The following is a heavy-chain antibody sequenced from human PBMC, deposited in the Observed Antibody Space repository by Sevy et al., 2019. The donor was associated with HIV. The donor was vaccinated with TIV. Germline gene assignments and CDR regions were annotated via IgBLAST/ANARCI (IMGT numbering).Heavy chain of an antibody. CDR1: GFSISGYT. CDR3: ASVGVGDCSGTNCSPNDY. J-gene: IGHJ4*02. Sequence: GGSLRLSCAASGFSISGYTMNWVRQAPGKGLEWVSSISSGSSFIYYADSLKGRFTISRDNARNLLYLQMNSLRVEDTAVYYCASVGVGDCSGTNCSPNDYWGQGTLVTVSS. CDR2: ISSGSSFI. D-gene: IGHD2-2*01. V-gene: IGHV3-21*01.